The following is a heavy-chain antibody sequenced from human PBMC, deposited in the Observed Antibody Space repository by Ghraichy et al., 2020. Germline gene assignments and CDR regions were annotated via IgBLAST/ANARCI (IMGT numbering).Heavy chain of an antibody. D-gene: IGHD5-12*01. V-gene: IGHV3-53*04. J-gene: IGHJ6*02. CDR3: ARAKYSGYDRPYYGMDV. CDR1: GFTVSSKD. Sequence: GGSLRLSCAASGFTVSSKDMSWVRQAPGKGLEWVSVIYRGLTTYYADSVKGRFTISRHNPNNTLYLQMNSLRPEDTAVYYCARAKYSGYDRPYYGMDVWGQGTAVTVSS. CDR2: IYRGLTT.